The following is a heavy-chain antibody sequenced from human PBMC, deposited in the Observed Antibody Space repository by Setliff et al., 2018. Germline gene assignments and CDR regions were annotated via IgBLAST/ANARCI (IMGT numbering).Heavy chain of an antibody. J-gene: IGHJ4*02. CDR2: IHYRGTT. V-gene: IGHV4-39*01. D-gene: IGHD3-3*01. CDR1: GASLSSGTYY. CDR3: ARGKYYDFQSGAYTGGFYYFDY. Sequence: SETLSLTCTVSGASLSSGTYYWGWIRQPPGKGLEWIGRIHYRGTTYSNASLASRLTISVDTAKNQFSLKLTSVTAADTAVYYCARGKYYDFQSGAYTGGFYYFDYWGQGALVTVSS.